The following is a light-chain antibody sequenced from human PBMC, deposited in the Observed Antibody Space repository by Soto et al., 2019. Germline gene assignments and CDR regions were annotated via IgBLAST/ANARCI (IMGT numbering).Light chain of an antibody. Sequence: DIQMTQSPSSLSASVGDRVTITCRASQSISGYLNWYQKKSGQAPRLLMYAASSLQSGVPSRFSGSGSGTDFTLTISSLQPEDSATYYCQQNDSMPWTFGQGTKVEIK. V-gene: IGKV1-39*01. CDR2: AAS. J-gene: IGKJ1*01. CDR1: QSISGY. CDR3: QQNDSMPWT.